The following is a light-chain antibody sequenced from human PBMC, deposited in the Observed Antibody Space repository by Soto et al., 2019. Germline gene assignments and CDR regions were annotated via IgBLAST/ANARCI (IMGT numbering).Light chain of an antibody. Sequence: EIVLTQSPATLSLSPGERATLSCRASQSLGSFLAWYQQKPGQAPRLLIYGASYRAAGIPDRFGGSGSGTDFTLTISRLEPEDFAVYYCHQFGISPYTFGQGTKLEIK. CDR2: GAS. CDR3: HQFGISPYT. V-gene: IGKV3-20*01. CDR1: QSLGSF. J-gene: IGKJ2*01.